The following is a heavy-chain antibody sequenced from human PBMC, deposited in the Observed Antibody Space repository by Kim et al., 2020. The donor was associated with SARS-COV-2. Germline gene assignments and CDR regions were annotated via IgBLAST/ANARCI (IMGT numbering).Heavy chain of an antibody. V-gene: IGHV1-69*01. Sequence: QGRVTITADESTSTAYMELSSLRSEDTAVYYCARAPFEMYYDILTGYFDYWGQGTLVTVSS. CDR3: ARAPFEMYYDILTGYFDY. J-gene: IGHJ4*02. D-gene: IGHD3-9*01.